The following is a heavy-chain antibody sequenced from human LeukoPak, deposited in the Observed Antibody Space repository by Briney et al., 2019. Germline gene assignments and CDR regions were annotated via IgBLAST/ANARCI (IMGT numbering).Heavy chain of an antibody. Sequence: PGGSLRLSCAASGLTFNNYWMNWVRQAPGKGLKWVANIKQDGSEKKYVDSVKGRFTISRDNAKKSLYLQMNSLRAEDTAVYYCARDESRVRGVIRDAFDIWGQGTMVTVSS. V-gene: IGHV3-7*01. CDR1: GLTFNNYW. D-gene: IGHD3-10*01. CDR3: ARDESRVRGVIRDAFDI. CDR2: IKQDGSEK. J-gene: IGHJ3*02.